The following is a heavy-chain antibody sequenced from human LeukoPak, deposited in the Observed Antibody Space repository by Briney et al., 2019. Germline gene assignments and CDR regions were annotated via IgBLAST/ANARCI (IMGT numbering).Heavy chain of an antibody. V-gene: IGHV4-59*01. J-gene: IGHJ6*02. CDR2: IYYSGST. CDR1: GGSISSYY. CDR3: ARSRQLYSSGWYYYYGMDV. Sequence: SETLSLTCTVSGGSISSYYWSWIRQPPGKGLEWIGYIYYSGSTNYNPSLKSRVTISVDTSKNQFSLKLSSVTAADTAEYYCARSRQLYSSGWYYYYGMDVWGQGTTVTVSS. D-gene: IGHD6-19*01.